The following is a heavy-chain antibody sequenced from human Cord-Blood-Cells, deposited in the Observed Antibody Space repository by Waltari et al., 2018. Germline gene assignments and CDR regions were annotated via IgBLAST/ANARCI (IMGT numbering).Heavy chain of an antibody. V-gene: IGHV3-9*01. CDR2: ISWNSGSI. D-gene: IGHD6-6*01. Sequence: EVQLVDSGGGLVQPGRSLRLSCAASGFTFDDYAMHWVRQAPGKGLEWVSGISWNSGSIGYADSVKGRFTISRDNAKNSLYLQMNSLRAEDTALYYCATEIKYSSSSGFDYWGQGTLVTVSS. CDR3: ATEIKYSSSSGFDY. J-gene: IGHJ4*02. CDR1: GFTFDDYA.